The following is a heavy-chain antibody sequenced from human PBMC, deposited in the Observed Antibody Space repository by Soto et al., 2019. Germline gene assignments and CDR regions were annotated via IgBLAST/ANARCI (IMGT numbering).Heavy chain of an antibody. J-gene: IGHJ6*02. CDR2: TYYRSKWYN. D-gene: IGHD4-4*01. Sequence: PSQTLSLTCAISGDSVSSNSAAWNCISQSPSRGLEWLGRTYYRSKWYNDYAVSVKSRITINPDTSKNQFSLQLNSVTPEDTAVYYCARGDYSNYVPYYYYGMDVWGQGTTVTVSS. CDR3: ARGDYSNYVPYYYYGMDV. V-gene: IGHV6-1*01. CDR1: GDSVSSNSAA.